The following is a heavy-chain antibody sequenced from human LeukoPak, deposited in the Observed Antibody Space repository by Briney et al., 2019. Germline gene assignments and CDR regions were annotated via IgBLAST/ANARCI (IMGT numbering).Heavy chain of an antibody. J-gene: IGHJ4*02. Sequence: GGSLRLSCAASGFTFSSYAMSWVRQAPGKGLEWVSSISAGGGNTYYADSVTGRFTISRDKSKNTLSLQMNSLRADDTAIYYCAKAVIPGLALAGTCDYWGQGTLVTVSS. CDR3: AKAVIPGLALAGTCDY. D-gene: IGHD6-19*01. CDR1: GFTFSSYA. CDR2: ISAGGGNT. V-gene: IGHV3-23*01.